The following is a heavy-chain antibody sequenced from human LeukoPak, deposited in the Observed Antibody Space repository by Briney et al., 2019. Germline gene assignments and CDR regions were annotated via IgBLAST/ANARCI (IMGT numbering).Heavy chain of an antibody. CDR3: SRGRDRSKASDH. V-gene: IGHV4-34*01. CDR2: IHPHGIF. D-gene: IGHD5-24*01. Sequence: SETLSLTCDLSGGSCDDYYCSWIRQPPGKGLEWIGEIHPHGIFYYNSSLMSRVTISIDTSKTQFSLRLTSVTAADTAFYYCSRGRDRSKASDHWGPGSLVTVSS. J-gene: IGHJ4*02. CDR1: GGSCDDYY.